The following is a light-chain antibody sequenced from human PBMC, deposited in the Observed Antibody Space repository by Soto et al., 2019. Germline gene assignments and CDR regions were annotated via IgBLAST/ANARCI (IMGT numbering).Light chain of an antibody. V-gene: IGKV3-15*01. J-gene: IGKJ2*01. CDR3: QQYNKWPPYT. CDR2: GAS. CDR1: QSISSN. Sequence: EIVMTQSPANLSVSPGERATLSCRASQSISSNLAWYQQKPGQGPRLLIYGASTRATGIRASFSGSGSGTEFTVTISSLQSADFAVYYCQQYNKWPPYTCGQGTKLEIK.